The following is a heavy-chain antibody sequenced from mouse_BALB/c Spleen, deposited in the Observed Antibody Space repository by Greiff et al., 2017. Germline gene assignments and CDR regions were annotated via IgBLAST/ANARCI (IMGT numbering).Heavy chain of an antibody. Sequence: EVKLMESGGDLVKPGGSLKLSCAASGFTFSSYGMSWVRQTPDKRLEWVATISSGGSYTYYPDSVKGRFTISRDNAKNTLYLQMSSLKSEDTAMYYCARQAYYGNPWFAYWGQGTLVTVSA. V-gene: IGHV5-6*01. CDR3: ARQAYYGNPWFAY. CDR1: GFTFSSYG. CDR2: ISSGGSYT. J-gene: IGHJ3*01. D-gene: IGHD2-10*01.